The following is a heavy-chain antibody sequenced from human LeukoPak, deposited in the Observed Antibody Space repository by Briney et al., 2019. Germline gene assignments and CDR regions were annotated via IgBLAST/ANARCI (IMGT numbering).Heavy chain of an antibody. CDR1: GASISSGYY. Sequence: SETLSLTCAVSGASISSGYYWGWIRQPPGKGLEWIGSIYHSGSTYYNPFLKSRVTISVDTSKNQFSLKLSSVTAADTAVYYCARDDPYGDYVRYWGQGTLVTVSS. V-gene: IGHV4-38-2*02. D-gene: IGHD4-17*01. J-gene: IGHJ4*02. CDR3: ARDDPYGDYVRY. CDR2: IYHSGST.